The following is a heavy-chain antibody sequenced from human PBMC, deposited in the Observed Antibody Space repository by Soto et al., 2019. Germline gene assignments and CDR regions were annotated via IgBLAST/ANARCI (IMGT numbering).Heavy chain of an antibody. CDR3: ASYLSAAPFGAFDY. Sequence: ASVKVSCKASGGTFSSYAISWVRQAPGQGLEWMGGIIPIFGTANYAQKFQGRVTITADESTSTAYMELSSLRSEDTAVYYCASYLSAAPFGAFDYWGQGTLVTVSS. D-gene: IGHD6-13*01. CDR1: GGTFSSYA. V-gene: IGHV1-69*13. J-gene: IGHJ4*02. CDR2: IIPIFGTA.